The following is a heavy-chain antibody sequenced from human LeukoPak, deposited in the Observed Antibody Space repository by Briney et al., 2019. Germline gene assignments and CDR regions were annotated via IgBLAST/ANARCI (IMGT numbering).Heavy chain of an antibody. V-gene: IGHV3-15*01. D-gene: IGHD3-10*01. CDR3: ATEGGSGSYYGDDAFDM. CDR2: GKSKADDWTT. CDR1: GFSFTNTW. Sequence: TGGSLRLSCEASGFSFTNTWMSWVRQAPGKGLEWVGRGKSKADDWTTDYAAPVQGRFTISRDDSKNTLSLQMNSLKSEDTAVYYCATEGGSGSYYGDDAFDMWGQGTMVTVSS. J-gene: IGHJ3*02.